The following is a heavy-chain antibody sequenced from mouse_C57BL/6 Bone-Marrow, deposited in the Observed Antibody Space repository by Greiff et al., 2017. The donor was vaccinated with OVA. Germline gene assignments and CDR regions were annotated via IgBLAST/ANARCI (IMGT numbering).Heavy chain of an antibody. V-gene: IGHV5-17*01. J-gene: IGHJ1*03. D-gene: IGHD1-1*01. CDR1: GFTFSDYG. CDR2: ISSGSSTI. CDR3: ARSYYYGSSYWYFDV. Sequence: DVKLVEYGGGLVKPGGSLKLSCAASGFTFSDYGMHWVRQAPEKGLEWVAYISSGSSTIYYADTVKGRFTISRDNAKNTLFLQMTSLRSEDTAMYYCARSYYYGSSYWYFDVWGTGTTVTVSP.